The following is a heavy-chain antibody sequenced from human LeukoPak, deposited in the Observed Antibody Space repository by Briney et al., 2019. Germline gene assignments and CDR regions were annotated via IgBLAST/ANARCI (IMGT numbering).Heavy chain of an antibody. J-gene: IGHJ4*02. D-gene: IGHD6-6*01. CDR3: ARVLRIAALDY. Sequence: SGESLKISCKGSGYSFTNYWIGWVRQMPGQGLEWMGIIYPGDSGAKYSPSFQGQVTISADKSINTAYLQWSSLKASDTAMYYCARVLRIAALDYWGQGTLVTVSS. CDR1: GYSFTNYW. CDR2: IYPGDSGA. V-gene: IGHV5-51*01.